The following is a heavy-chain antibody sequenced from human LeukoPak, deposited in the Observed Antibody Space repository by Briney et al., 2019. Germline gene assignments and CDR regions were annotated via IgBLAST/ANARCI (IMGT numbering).Heavy chain of an antibody. CDR1: GGSISSYY. Sequence: SETLSLTCSVSGGSISSYYWSWIRQPPGKGLEWIGYIYYSGSTNYNPSLKSRVTISVDTSKKQFSLKLSSVTAADTAVYYCARGGLPYVRAFDIWGQGTMVTVSS. CDR3: ARGGLPYVRAFDI. D-gene: IGHD3-16*01. CDR2: IYYSGST. V-gene: IGHV4-59*12. J-gene: IGHJ3*02.